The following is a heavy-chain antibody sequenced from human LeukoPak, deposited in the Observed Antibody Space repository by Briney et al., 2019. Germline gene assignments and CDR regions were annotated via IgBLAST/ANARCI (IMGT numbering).Heavy chain of an antibody. CDR1: GFTFSSYT. D-gene: IGHD3-3*01. Sequence: PGRSLRLSCAASGFTFSSYTIHWVRQAPGKGLEWGTIISYDGSNKYYADSVKGRFTISRDNSKNTLYLQMNSLRAEDTAVYYCARGGQGYDLNWFDPWGQGTLVTVSS. CDR2: ISYDGSNK. CDR3: ARGGQGYDLNWFDP. J-gene: IGHJ5*02. V-gene: IGHV3-30-3*01.